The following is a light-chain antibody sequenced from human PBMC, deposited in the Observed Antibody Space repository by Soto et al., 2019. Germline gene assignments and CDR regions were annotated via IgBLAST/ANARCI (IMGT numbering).Light chain of an antibody. Sequence: EIVLTQSPGTLSLSPGERATLSCRASQSVTNNFLAWYQQKPGQSPRLFIYGASSRATGIPDRFSGSGSGTDFTLTINRLEHEDFAVYYCQQYGSTPLTFGGGTKVEIK. V-gene: IGKV3-20*01. CDR1: QSVTNNF. CDR3: QQYGSTPLT. CDR2: GAS. J-gene: IGKJ4*01.